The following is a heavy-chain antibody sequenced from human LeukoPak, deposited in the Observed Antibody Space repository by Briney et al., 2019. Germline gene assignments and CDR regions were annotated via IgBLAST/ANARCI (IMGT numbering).Heavy chain of an antibody. Sequence: GASVKVSCKASGYTFTGYYMHWVRQAPGQGLEWMVWINPNSGGTNYAQKFQGRVTMTRDTSISTAYMELSRLRSDDTAVYYCARYYYDSSGYYSVLFDYWGQGTLVTVSS. J-gene: IGHJ4*02. CDR3: ARYYYDSSGYYSVLFDY. D-gene: IGHD3-22*01. CDR2: INPNSGGT. V-gene: IGHV1-2*02. CDR1: GYTFTGYY.